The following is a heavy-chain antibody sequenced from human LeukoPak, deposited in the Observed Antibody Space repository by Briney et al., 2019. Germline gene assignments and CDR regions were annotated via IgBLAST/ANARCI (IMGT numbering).Heavy chain of an antibody. V-gene: IGHV4-39*01. J-gene: IGHJ4*02. CDR2: IYYSGST. CDR3: ARIVGASNY. CDR1: GGSISSSSYY. Sequence: SETLSLTCTVSGGSISSSSYYWGWIRQPPGKGLEWIGSIYYSGSTYYNPSLKSRVTISVDTSKNQFSLKLSSVTAADTAVYYCARIVGASNYWGQGTLVTVSS. D-gene: IGHD1-26*01.